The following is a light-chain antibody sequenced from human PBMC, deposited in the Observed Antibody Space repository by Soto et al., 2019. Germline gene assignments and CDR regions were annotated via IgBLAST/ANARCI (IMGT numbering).Light chain of an antibody. V-gene: IGLV1-44*01. CDR1: SSNIGSNT. Sequence: QAVVTQPPSASGTPGQRVTISCSGSSSNIGSNTVNWYQQLPGTAPKVLIYSNNQRPSGVPDRISGSKSGTSASLAISGLQSEDEADYYCAAWDDSLNGVVFGGGTQLTVL. J-gene: IGLJ2*01. CDR2: SNN. CDR3: AAWDDSLNGVV.